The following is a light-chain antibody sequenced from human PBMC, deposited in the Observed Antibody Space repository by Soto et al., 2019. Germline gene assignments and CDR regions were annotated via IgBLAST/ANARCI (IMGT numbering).Light chain of an antibody. CDR2: EVT. Sequence: QSALTQPAPVSGSPGQSITISCTGTRSDVGGYNYVSWYQRHPGKAPKLIIYEVTNRPSGVSHRFSGSKSVNTASLTISGLQAEDEADYYCSSFTTTTTLGVAFGGGTKVTVL. CDR3: SSFTTTTTLGVA. J-gene: IGLJ2*01. V-gene: IGLV2-14*01. CDR1: RSDVGGYNY.